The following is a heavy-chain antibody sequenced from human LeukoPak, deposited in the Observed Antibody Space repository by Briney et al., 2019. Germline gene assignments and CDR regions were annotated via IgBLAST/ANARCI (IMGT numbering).Heavy chain of an antibody. D-gene: IGHD4-17*01. CDR3: ARAPTVTTGDY. J-gene: IGHJ4*02. CDR2: INPNSGGT. Sequence: ASVEVSCKASGYTFTGYYMHWVRQAPGQGLEWMGWINPNSGGTNYAQKFQGRVTMTRDTSVSTAYMELSRLRSDDTAVYYCARAPTVTTGDYWGQGTLVTVSS. CDR1: GYTFTGYY. V-gene: IGHV1-2*02.